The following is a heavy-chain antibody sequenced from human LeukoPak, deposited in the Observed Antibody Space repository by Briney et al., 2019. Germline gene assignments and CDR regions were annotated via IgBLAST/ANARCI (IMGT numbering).Heavy chain of an antibody. J-gene: IGHJ6*03. CDR2: ISAYNGNT. D-gene: IGHD3-10*01. CDR3: ARVYGSGSYYNPYYYYYYMDV. CDR1: GYTFTSYG. Sequence: ASVKVSCKASGYTFTSYGISWVRQAPGQGLEWMGWISAYNGNTNYAQKLQGRVTMTTDTSTSTAYMELRSLRSDDTAVYYCARVYGSGSYYNPYYYYYYMDVWGKGTTVTVSS. V-gene: IGHV1-18*01.